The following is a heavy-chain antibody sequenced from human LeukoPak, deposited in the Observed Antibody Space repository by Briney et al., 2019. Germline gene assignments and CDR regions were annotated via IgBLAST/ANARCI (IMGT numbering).Heavy chain of an antibody. CDR3: ARGPDRFDY. CDR2: IYPGDSDT. V-gene: IGHV5-51*01. Sequence: ASLKISCKGSGYTFTSYWIGWVRQMPGKGREWKGIIYPGDSDTRYSPSFQGQVTISADKSISTAYLRWSSLKASDTAMYYCARGPDRFDYWGQGTLVTVSS. CDR1: GYTFTSYW. J-gene: IGHJ4*02.